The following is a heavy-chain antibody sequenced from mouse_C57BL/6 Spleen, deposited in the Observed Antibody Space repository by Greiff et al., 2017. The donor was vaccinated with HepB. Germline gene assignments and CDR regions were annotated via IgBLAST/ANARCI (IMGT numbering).Heavy chain of an antibody. CDR1: GYTFTSYN. CDR2: IYPGNGDT. CDR3: ARSLYYYGSSLFAY. V-gene: IGHV1-12*01. J-gene: IGHJ3*01. Sequence: QVTLKESGAELVRPGASVKMSCKASGYTFTSYNMHWVKQTPRQGLEWIGAIYPGNGDTSYTQKFKGKATLTVDKSSSTAYMQLSSLTSEDSAVYFCARSLYYYGSSLFAYWGQGTLVTVSA. D-gene: IGHD1-1*01.